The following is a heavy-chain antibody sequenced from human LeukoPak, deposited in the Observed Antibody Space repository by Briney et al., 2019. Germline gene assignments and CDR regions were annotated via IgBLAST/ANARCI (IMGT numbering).Heavy chain of an antibody. CDR1: GYTFTSYY. J-gene: IGHJ4*02. CDR3: AKKRPTICGGGRCPGGGWSTP. CDR2: INPSGDST. V-gene: IGHV1-46*01. D-gene: IGHD2-21*01. Sequence: ASVKVSCKASGYTFTSYYMHWVRQAPGQGLEWMGIINPSGDSTSYAQKFQGRVAMTRDTSTSTVYMELSSLRSEDTAVYYCAKKRPTICGGGRCPGGGWSTPGAQATLAPAPS.